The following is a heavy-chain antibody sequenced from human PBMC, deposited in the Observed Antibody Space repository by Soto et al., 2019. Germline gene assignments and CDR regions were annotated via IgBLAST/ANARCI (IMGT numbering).Heavy chain of an antibody. CDR3: AKFHGDRWFGELSYQ. CDR1: GFTFSSYA. D-gene: IGHD3-10*01. Sequence: EVQLLESGGGLVQPGGSLRLSCAASGFTFSSYAMSWVRQAPGKGLEWVSAISGSGGSTYYADSVKGRFTISRDNSKNTLYLQMDSLRAEDTAVYYCAKFHGDRWFGELSYQWGQGTLVTVSS. J-gene: IGHJ4*02. V-gene: IGHV3-23*01. CDR2: ISGSGGST.